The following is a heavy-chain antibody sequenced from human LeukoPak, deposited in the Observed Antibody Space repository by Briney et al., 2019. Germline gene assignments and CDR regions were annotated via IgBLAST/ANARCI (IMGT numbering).Heavy chain of an antibody. CDR2: IYHSGST. D-gene: IGHD2-2*01. CDR3: ARAVKGGCSSTSCYGGYDY. V-gene: IGHV4-30-2*01. J-gene: IGHJ4*02. CDR1: GGSISSGGYY. Sequence: SETLSLTCTVSGGSISSGGYYWSWIRQPPGKGLEWIGYIYHSGSTYYNPSLKSRVTISVDRSKNQFSLKLSSVTAADTAVYYCARAVKGGCSSTSCYGGYDYWGQGTLVTVSS.